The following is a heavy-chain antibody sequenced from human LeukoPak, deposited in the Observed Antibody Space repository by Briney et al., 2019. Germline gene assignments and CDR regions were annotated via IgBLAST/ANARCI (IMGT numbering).Heavy chain of an antibody. CDR3: ARGVFLNDFWSGTVDY. Sequence: GASVKVSCKXSGYTFTGYYMHWVRQAPGQGLEWMGWINPNSGGTNYSQKFQGRVTMTRDTSISTAYMELSRLRSDDTAVYYCARGVFLNDFWSGTVDYWGQGTLVTVSS. V-gene: IGHV1-2*02. CDR2: INPNSGGT. J-gene: IGHJ4*02. CDR1: GYTFTGYY. D-gene: IGHD3-3*01.